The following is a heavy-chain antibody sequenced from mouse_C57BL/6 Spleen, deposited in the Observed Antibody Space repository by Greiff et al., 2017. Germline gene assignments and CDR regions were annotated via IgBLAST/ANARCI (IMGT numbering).Heavy chain of an antibody. D-gene: IGHD1-1*01. CDR3: ARRYYGSSFYAMDY. CDR2: ISYDGSN. J-gene: IGHJ4*01. Sequence: DVKLQESGPGLVKPSQSLSLTCSVTGYSITSGYYWNWIRQFPGNKLEWMGYISYDGSNNYNPSLKNRISITRDTSKNQFFLKLNSVTTEDTATYYCARRYYGSSFYAMDYWGQGTSVTVSS. V-gene: IGHV3-6*01. CDR1: GYSITSGYY.